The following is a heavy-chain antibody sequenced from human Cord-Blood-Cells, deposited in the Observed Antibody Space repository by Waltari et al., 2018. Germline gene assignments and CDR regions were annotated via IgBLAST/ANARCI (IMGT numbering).Heavy chain of an antibody. CDR2: INPNSGGT. CDR1: GYPLPGSF. Sequence: QVPLVPSGAGVKKPGASVTGSLQAFGYPLPGSFLAWVRQAPGQALEWMGWINPNSGGTNYAQKFQGRVTMTRDTSISTAYMELSRLRSDDTAVYYCVADVLAFDIWGQGTMVTVSS. D-gene: IGHD6-19*01. CDR3: VADVLAFDI. J-gene: IGHJ3*02. V-gene: IGHV1-2*02.